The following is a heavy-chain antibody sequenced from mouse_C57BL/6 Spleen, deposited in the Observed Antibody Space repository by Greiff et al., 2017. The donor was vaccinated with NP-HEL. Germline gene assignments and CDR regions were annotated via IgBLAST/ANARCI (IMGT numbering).Heavy chain of an antibody. Sequence: EVQLQESGPGLVKPSQSLSLTCSVTGYSITSGYYWNWIRQFPGNKLEWMGYISYDGSNNYNPSLKNRISITRDTSKNQFFLKLNSVTTEDTATYYCVSITTVVATNFDYWGQGTTLTVSS. CDR3: VSITTVVATNFDY. CDR2: ISYDGSN. J-gene: IGHJ2*01. CDR1: GYSITSGYY. D-gene: IGHD1-1*01. V-gene: IGHV3-6*01.